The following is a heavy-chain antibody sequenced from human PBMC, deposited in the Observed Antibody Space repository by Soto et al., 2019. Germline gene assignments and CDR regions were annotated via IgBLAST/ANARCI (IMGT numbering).Heavy chain of an antibody. J-gene: IGHJ4*02. CDR1: GYTFNTYY. CDR3: ARGGHIAVVTASFDN. D-gene: IGHD2-21*02. V-gene: IGHV1-46*02. CDR2: IHPSGGGT. Sequence: QVQLVQSGAVVRKPGASVKVSCKPSGYTFNTYYLHWLRQAPGQALEWMGVIHPSGGGTTYAQKFLGRVTVTRDTSTTTVFMELSSLRSDDTAVYYCARGGHIAVVTASFDNWGQGTLVTVSS.